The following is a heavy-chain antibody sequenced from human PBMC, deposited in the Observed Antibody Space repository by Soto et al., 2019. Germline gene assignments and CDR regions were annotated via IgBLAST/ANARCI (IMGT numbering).Heavy chain of an antibody. D-gene: IGHD1-26*01. V-gene: IGHV5-51*01. J-gene: IGHJ6*02. CDR3: ARQEGAPVLFYYGMDV. CDR2: IYPGDSDT. CDR1: GYNFTNYW. Sequence: PVESLKISCKGSGYNFTNYWIGWVRQMPGKGLEWMGIIYPGDSDTRYSPSFQGQVTISADKSISAAYLQWSSLKASDTAMYYCARQEGAPVLFYYGMDVWGQGTTVTVSS.